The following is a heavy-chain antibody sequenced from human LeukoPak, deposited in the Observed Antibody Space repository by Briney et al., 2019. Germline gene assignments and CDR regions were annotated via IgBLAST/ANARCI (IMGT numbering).Heavy chain of an antibody. J-gene: IGHJ4*02. D-gene: IGHD5-18*01. CDR3: ARAGTPLRDNYGYYFHY. V-gene: IGHV3-33*01. Sequence: QTGGSLRLSCAASGFTFSSYGMHWVRQAPGKGLEWVAVIWYDGSNKYYADSVKGRFTISRDNSKNTLYLQLISLRAEDTAVYYCARAGTPLRDNYGYYFHYWGQGTLVTVSS. CDR1: GFTFSSYG. CDR2: IWYDGSNK.